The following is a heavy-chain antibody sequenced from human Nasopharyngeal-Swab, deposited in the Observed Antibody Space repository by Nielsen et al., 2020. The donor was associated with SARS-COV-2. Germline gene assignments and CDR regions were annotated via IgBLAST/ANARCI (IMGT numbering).Heavy chain of an antibody. D-gene: IGHD3-22*01. CDR3: ARRGYPATDY. CDR2: INHSGST. Sequence: WIRQPPGKGLEWIGEINHSGSTNYNPSLKSRVTISVDTSKNQFSLRPSSATAADTAVYYCARRGYPATDYWGQGTLVTVSS. J-gene: IGHJ4*02. V-gene: IGHV4-34*01.